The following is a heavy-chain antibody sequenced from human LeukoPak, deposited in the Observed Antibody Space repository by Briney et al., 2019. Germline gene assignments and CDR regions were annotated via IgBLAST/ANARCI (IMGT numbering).Heavy chain of an antibody. CDR1: GGTFSSYA. J-gene: IGHJ4*02. CDR2: IIPIFGTA. CDR3: VEYNWNYSNDY. D-gene: IGHD1-7*01. Sequence: GASVKVSCKASGGTFSSYAISWVRQAPGQGLEWVGGIIPIFGTANYAQKFQGRVTITADKSTSTAYMELSSLRSEDTAVYYCVEYNWNYSNDYWGPGTLVTVSS. V-gene: IGHV1-69*06.